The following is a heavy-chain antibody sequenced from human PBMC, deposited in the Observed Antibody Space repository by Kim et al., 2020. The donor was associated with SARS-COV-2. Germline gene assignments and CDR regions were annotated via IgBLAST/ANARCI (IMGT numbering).Heavy chain of an antibody. CDR1: GGSISSSSYY. D-gene: IGHD4-17*01. Sequence: SETLSLTCTVSGGSISSSSYYWGWIRQPPGKGLEWIGSIYYSGSTYYNPSLKSRVTISVDTSKNQFSLKLSSVTAADTAVYYCARDHDYGDLDRPLIQFPFDYWGQGTLVTVSS. CDR3: ARDHDYGDLDRPLIQFPFDY. J-gene: IGHJ4*02. V-gene: IGHV4-39*07. CDR2: IYYSGST.